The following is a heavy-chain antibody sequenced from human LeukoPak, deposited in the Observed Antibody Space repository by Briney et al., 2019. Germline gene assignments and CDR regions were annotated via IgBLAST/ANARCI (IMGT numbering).Heavy chain of an antibody. CDR1: GFTFGDYA. V-gene: IGHV3-49*04. CDR3: TRGRSTPDY. D-gene: IGHD2-2*01. J-gene: IGHJ4*02. Sequence: GGSLRLSCTASGFTFGDYAMSWVRQAPGKGLEWVGFTRSKAYGGTTEYAASVKGRFTISRDDSKSIAYLQMNSLKTEDTAVYYCTRGRSTPDYWGQGTLVTVSS. CDR2: TRSKAYGGTT.